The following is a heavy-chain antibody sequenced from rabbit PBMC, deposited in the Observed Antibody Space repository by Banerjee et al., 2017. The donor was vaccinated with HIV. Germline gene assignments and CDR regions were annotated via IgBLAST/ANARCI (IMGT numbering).Heavy chain of an antibody. CDR2: IYAGNSGDT. Sequence: QEQLVESGGGLVKPGASLTLTCTASGFSFSASYYMYWVRQAPGKGLEWIGCIYAGNSGDTYYASWAKGRFTISRTSSTTVDLKMTSLTGADTATYFCARLGSGSGWSFGLWGPGTLVTVS. CDR1: GFSFSASYY. V-gene: IGHV1S45*01. D-gene: IGHD1-1*01. J-gene: IGHJ4*01. CDR3: ARLGSGSGWSFGL.